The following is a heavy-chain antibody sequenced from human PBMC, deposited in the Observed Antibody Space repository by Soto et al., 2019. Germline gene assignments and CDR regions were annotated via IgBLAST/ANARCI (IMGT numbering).Heavy chain of an antibody. D-gene: IGHD6-13*01. Sequence: GSLRLSCAASGFTFSSYAMSWVRQAPGKGLEWVSAISGSGDSTYYADSVKGRFTISRDNSKNTLYLQMNSLRAEDTAVYYCARSIAAAGTKAFYYYYGMDVWGQGTTVTVSS. CDR2: ISGSGDST. CDR3: ARSIAAAGTKAFYYYYGMDV. CDR1: GFTFSSYA. V-gene: IGHV3-23*01. J-gene: IGHJ6*02.